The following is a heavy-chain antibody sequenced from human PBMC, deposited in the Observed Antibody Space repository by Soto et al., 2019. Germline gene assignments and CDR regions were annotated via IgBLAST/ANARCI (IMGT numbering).Heavy chain of an antibody. J-gene: IGHJ5*02. CDR1: GGSISSGGYY. CDR2: IYYSGST. V-gene: IGHV4-31*03. CDR3: ARVTASGGWFDP. Sequence: PSETLSLTCTVSGGSISSGGYYWSWIRQHPGKGLEWIGYIYYSGSTYYNPSLKSRVTISVDTSKNQFSLKLSSVTAADTAVYYCARVTASGGWFDPWGQGTLVTVSS.